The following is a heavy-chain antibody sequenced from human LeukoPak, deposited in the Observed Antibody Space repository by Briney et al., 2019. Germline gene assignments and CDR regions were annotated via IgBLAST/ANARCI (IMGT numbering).Heavy chain of an antibody. D-gene: IGHD3-10*01. J-gene: IGHJ4*02. Sequence: PGGSLRLSCTASGFTFSYFGLHWVRQAPGKGLEWVALISTDPSYKNYADSVKDRFTISRDNSKDILYLQMKSLRVEDTAVYYCVKDSSTTWFGGDSKWGQGTLVTVSS. V-gene: IGHV3-30*18. CDR1: GFTFSYFG. CDR3: VKDSSTTWFGGDSK. CDR2: ISTDPSYK.